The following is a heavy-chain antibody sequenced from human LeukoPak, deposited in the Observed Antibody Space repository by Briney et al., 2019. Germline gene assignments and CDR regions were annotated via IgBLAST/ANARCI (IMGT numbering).Heavy chain of an antibody. V-gene: IGHV3-23*01. CDR3: AKRYSDGGFDP. D-gene: IGHD3-10*01. CDR1: GFTFSSYA. J-gene: IGHJ5*02. CDR2: ISGETNNT. Sequence: PGGSLRLSCAASGFTFSSYAMNWVRQAPGKGLEWVSSISGETNNTYYSDSVKGRFTVSRDNSKNTVFLQMNDLTIEDTAIYYCAKRYSDGGFDPWGQGTLVTVSS.